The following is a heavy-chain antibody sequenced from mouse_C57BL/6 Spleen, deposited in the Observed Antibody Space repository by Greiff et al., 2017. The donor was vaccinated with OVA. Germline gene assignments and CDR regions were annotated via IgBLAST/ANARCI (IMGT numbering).Heavy chain of an antibody. V-gene: IGHV1-72*01. CDR2: IDPNSGGT. J-gene: IGHJ2*01. CDR3: ARKDITTVAGFDY. D-gene: IGHD1-1*01. CDR1: GYTFTSYW. Sequence: QVQLKQPGAELVKPGASVKLSCKASGYTFTSYWMHWVKQRPGRGLEWIGRIDPNSGGTKYNEKFKSKATLTVDKPSSTAYMQLSSLTSEDSAVYYCARKDITTVAGFDYWGQGTTLTVSS.